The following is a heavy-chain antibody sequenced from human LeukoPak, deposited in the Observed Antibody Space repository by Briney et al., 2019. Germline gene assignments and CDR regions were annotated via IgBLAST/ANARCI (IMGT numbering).Heavy chain of an antibody. V-gene: IGHV1-46*01. J-gene: IGHJ4*02. Sequence: VSVKVSCKASGYTFTSYYMHWVRQAPGQGLEWMGMINPSGGSTSYAQKFQGRVTMTRDTSTSTVYMELSSLRSEDTAVYYCARSYDSSGYYTLVPGYWGQGTLVTVSS. CDR1: GYTFTSYY. D-gene: IGHD3-22*01. CDR3: ARSYDSSGYYTLVPGY. CDR2: INPSGGST.